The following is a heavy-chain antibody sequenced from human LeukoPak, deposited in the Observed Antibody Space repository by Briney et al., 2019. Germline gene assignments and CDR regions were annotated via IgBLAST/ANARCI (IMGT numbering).Heavy chain of an antibody. CDR3: ARDPRKTYSSGWYYFDY. CDR1: GYTFSTYG. CDR2: ISAYNGNT. D-gene: IGHD6-19*01. V-gene: IGHV1-18*01. J-gene: IGHJ4*02. Sequence: ASVKVSCKASGYTFSTYGISLVRQAPGQGLEWMAWISAYNGNTNYAQKFQGRVTMTTDTSTSTAYMELKSLRSDDTAVYYCARDPRKTYSSGWYYFDYWGQGTLVTVSS.